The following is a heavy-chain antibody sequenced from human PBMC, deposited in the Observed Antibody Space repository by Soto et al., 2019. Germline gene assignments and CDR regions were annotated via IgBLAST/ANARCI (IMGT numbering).Heavy chain of an antibody. V-gene: IGHV3-23*01. CDR3: AKDYTIFGVVYPACFDP. CDR2: ISGSGGST. CDR1: GFTFSSYA. Sequence: PGGSLRLSCAASGFTFSSYAMSWVRQAPGKGLEWVSAISGSGGSTYYADSVKGRFTISRDNSKNTLYLQMNSLRAEDTAVYYCAKDYTIFGVVYPACFDPWGQGTLVTVSS. J-gene: IGHJ5*02. D-gene: IGHD3-3*01.